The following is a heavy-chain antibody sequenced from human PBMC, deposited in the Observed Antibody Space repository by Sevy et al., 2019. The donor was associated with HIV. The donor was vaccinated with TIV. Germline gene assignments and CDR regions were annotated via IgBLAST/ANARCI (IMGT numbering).Heavy chain of an antibody. V-gene: IGHV1-69*13. J-gene: IGHJ4*02. CDR1: GGTFSSYG. Sequence: ASVKVSCKASGGTFSSYGISWVRQAPGQGLEWMGGIIPILGTVNYAQMFQGRVTITADESTKTAYMELSSRRSEDTAVYYCARGGGNGWYYFDYWGQETLVTVSS. CDR2: IIPILGTV. D-gene: IGHD6-19*01. CDR3: ARGGGNGWYYFDY.